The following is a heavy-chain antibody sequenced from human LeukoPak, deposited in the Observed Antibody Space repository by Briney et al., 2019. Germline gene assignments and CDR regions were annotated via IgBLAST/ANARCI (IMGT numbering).Heavy chain of an antibody. Sequence: SETLSLTCAVYGGSFSGYYWSWIRQPPGKGLEWIGSIYYSGSTYYNPSLKSRVTISVDTSKNKFYLKLSSVTAADTAVYYCARIPNYDFWSGYPEKFDYWGQGTLVTVSS. CDR2: IYYSGST. V-gene: IGHV4-34*01. J-gene: IGHJ4*02. D-gene: IGHD3-3*01. CDR3: ARIPNYDFWSGYPEKFDY. CDR1: GGSFSGYY.